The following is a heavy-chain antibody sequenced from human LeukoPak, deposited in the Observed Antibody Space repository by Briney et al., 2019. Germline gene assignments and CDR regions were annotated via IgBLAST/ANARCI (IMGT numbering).Heavy chain of an antibody. CDR1: AFTFSNYW. CDR2: IKPDGSEK. D-gene: IGHD1-1*01. V-gene: IGHV3-7*01. Sequence: GGSLRLSCAASAFTFSNYWMGWVRQAPGKGLEWVANIKPDGSEKYYVDSVKGRFTISRDNAKKSLNLQMSSLRAEDTAVYYCARDPTTSQGSDAFDIWGQGTRVTVSS. CDR3: ARDPTTSQGSDAFDI. J-gene: IGHJ3*02.